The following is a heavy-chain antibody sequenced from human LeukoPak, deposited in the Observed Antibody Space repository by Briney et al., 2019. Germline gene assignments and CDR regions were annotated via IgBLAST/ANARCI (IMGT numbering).Heavy chain of an antibody. D-gene: IGHD2-2*01. CDR2: FYYSGST. CDR3: ARARYGSTNCPYYFDY. Sequence: SETLSLTCTVSGGFITSSYWSWIRQPPGKGLELIEFFYYSGSTNYNPSLKSRVTISLDTSKNQSSLKMTSVTAADTAVYYCARARYGSTNCPYYFDYWGPGTLVTVSS. CDR1: GGFITSSY. V-gene: IGHV4-59*01. J-gene: IGHJ4*02.